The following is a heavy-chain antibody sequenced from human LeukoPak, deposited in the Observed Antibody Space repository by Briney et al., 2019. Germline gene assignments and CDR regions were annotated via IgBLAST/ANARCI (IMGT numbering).Heavy chain of an antibody. CDR3: ARAWLGELSLFDY. CDR1: GFTVSSNS. Sequence: GGSLRLSCTVSGFTVSSNSMSWVRQAPGKGLEWVSFIYSDNTHYSDSVKGRFTISRDNSKNTLYLQMNSLRAEDTAVYHCARAWLGELSLFDYWGQGTLVTVSS. D-gene: IGHD3-16*01. CDR2: IYSDNT. V-gene: IGHV3-53*01. J-gene: IGHJ4*02.